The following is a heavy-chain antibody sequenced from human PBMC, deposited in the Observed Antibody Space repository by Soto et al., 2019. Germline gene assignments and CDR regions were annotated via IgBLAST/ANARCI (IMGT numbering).Heavy chain of an antibody. CDR1: GGSISSGGYY. V-gene: IGHV4-31*03. CDR2: IYYSGRT. Sequence: QVQLQESGPGLVKPSQTLSLTCSVSGGSISSGGYYWSWIRQHPGKGLEWIGYIYYSGRTFYNPSLNSRVSISVDTSKNQFSLKLSSVTAADAGVYYCSRLGEDCSSTSCYLGSSYAMDVWCQGTTVTVSS. D-gene: IGHD2-2*01. J-gene: IGHJ6*02. CDR3: SRLGEDCSSTSCYLGSSYAMDV.